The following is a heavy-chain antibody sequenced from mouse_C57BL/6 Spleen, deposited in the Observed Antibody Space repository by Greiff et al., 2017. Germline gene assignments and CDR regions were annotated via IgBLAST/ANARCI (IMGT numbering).Heavy chain of an antibody. Sequence: VQLQESGPELVRPGASVKISCKAPGYTFTSHWMQWVRQRPGQGLEWIGEIFPGSGSTYYNEKFKGKATLTVDTSSSTAYMQLSSLTSEDSAVYFCASGYGNFTYYWYFDVWGTGTTGTVSS. J-gene: IGHJ1*03. CDR1: GYTFTSHW. V-gene: IGHV1-56*01. D-gene: IGHD2-1*01. CDR2: IFPGSGST. CDR3: ASGYGNFTYYWYFDV.